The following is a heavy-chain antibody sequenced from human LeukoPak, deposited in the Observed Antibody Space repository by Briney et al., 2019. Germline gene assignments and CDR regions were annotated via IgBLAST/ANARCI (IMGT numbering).Heavy chain of an antibody. V-gene: IGHV4-34*01. CDR3: ATRARDYYGSGSYYDY. CDR1: GGSFSGYY. J-gene: IGHJ4*02. CDR2: INHSGST. D-gene: IGHD3-10*01. Sequence: SETLSLTCAVYGGSFSGYYWSWIRQPPGKGLEWIGEINHSGSTYYNPSLKSRVTISVDTSKNQFSLKLSSVTAADTAVYYCATRARDYYGSGSYYDYWGQGTLVTVSS.